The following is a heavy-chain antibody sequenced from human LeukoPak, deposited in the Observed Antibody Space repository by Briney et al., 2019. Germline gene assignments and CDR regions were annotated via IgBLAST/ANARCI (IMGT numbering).Heavy chain of an antibody. D-gene: IGHD3-10*01. CDR3: ARHYNYYYMDV. J-gene: IGHJ6*03. CDR2: INSDGSST. CDR1: GFTFSSYW. Sequence: PGGSLRLSCAASGFTFSSYWMHWVRQAPGKGLVWVSRINSDGSSTSYADSVKGRFTISRDNAKNSLYLQMNSLRAEDTAVYYCARHYNYYYMDVWGKGTTVTISS. V-gene: IGHV3-74*01.